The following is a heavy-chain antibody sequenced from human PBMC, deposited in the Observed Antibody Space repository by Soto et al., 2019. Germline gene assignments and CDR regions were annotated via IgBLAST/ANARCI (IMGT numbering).Heavy chain of an antibody. CDR2: ISYDGSNK. CDR1: GFTFSSYA. D-gene: IGHD3-3*01. Sequence: QVQLVESGGGVVQPGRSLRLSCAASGFTFSSYAMHWVRQAPGKGLEWVAVISYDGSNKYYADSVKGRFTISRDNSKNALYLQMNSLRAEDTAVYYCARDAPGYDFWSGLGGMDVWGQGTTVTVSS. J-gene: IGHJ6*02. CDR3: ARDAPGYDFWSGLGGMDV. V-gene: IGHV3-30-3*01.